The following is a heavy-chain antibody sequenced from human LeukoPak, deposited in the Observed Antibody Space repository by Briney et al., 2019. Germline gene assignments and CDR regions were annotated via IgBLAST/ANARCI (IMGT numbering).Heavy chain of an antibody. D-gene: IGHD3-16*01. Sequence: SETLSLTCTVSGGSISSYYWSWIRQPPGKELEWIGYIYYSGSTNYSPSLKSRVTISVDAYKNQFSVKLSSVTAADTAVYYCARYGLIRGFEYWGQGRQVTVSS. V-gene: IGHV4-59*01. CDR3: ARYGLIRGFEY. J-gene: IGHJ4*02. CDR2: IYYSGST. CDR1: GGSISSYY.